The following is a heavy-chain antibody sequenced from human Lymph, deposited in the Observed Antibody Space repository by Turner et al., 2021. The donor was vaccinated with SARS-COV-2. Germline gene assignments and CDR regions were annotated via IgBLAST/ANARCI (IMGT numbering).Heavy chain of an antibody. CDR3: ARHQGSTSGYDHGMNV. CDR2: FYKIGSI. J-gene: IGHJ6*02. D-gene: IGHD1-1*01. CDR1: GGSISSTS. Sequence: QVQLQESGPGLVRPSATLSLTCTVSGGSISSTSWSWIRQSQGRGLEWIGYFYKIGSIDYNPTLRSRVTISVDTSKNQLSLNLISVTAADTAVYYCARHQGSTSGYDHGMNVWGQGTAVIVSS. V-gene: IGHV4-59*08.